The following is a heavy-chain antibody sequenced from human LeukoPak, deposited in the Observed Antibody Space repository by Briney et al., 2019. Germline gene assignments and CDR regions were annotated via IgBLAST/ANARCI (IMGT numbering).Heavy chain of an antibody. CDR1: GFAFSSYA. CDR2: ISGGGGST. D-gene: IGHD2-8*01. V-gene: IGHV3-23*01. Sequence: GGSLRLSCAASGFAFSSYAMSWVRQTPGKGLEWVSAISGGGGSTYCADSVKGRFTISRDNSKNTLFLQMNSLRAEDTAVYYCAKDKRGGPYGVDYWGQGNLVTVST. CDR3: AKDKRGGPYGVDY. J-gene: IGHJ4*02.